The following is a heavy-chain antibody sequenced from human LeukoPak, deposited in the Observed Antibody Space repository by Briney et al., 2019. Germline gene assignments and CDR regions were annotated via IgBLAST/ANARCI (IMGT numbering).Heavy chain of an antibody. CDR3: ASSFNVVVAAIPFDY. CDR1: GFTFSSYS. V-gene: IGHV3-48*01. Sequence: GGSLRLSCAASGFTFSSYSMNWVRQAPGKGLEWVSYISSSSSTIYYADSVKGRFTISRDNAKNSLYLQMNSLRAEDTAVYYCASSFNVVVAAIPFDYWGQGTLVTVSS. J-gene: IGHJ4*02. D-gene: IGHD2-15*01. CDR2: ISSSSSTI.